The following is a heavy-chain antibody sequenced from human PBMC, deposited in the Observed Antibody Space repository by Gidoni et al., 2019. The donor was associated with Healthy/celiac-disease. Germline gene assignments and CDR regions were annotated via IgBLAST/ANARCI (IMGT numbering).Heavy chain of an antibody. D-gene: IGHD2-15*01. CDR3: ATPPPLKYCSGGSCYYDY. J-gene: IGHJ4*02. Sequence: EVQLLESGGGLVQPGGSLRLSCAASGFTFSSYARSWVRQAPGQGLEWVSAISGSGGSTYYADSVKGRFTISRDNSKNTLYLQMNSLRAEDTAVYYCATPPPLKYCSGGSCYYDYWGQGTLVTVSS. CDR1: GFTFSSYA. CDR2: ISGSGGST. V-gene: IGHV3-23*01.